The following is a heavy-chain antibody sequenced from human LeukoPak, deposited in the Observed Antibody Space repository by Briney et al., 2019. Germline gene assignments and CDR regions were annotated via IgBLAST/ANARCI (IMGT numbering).Heavy chain of an antibody. CDR1: GFTFSSYN. CDR3: AKDLPYDSSGYYYDVYCAFDI. D-gene: IGHD3-22*01. V-gene: IGHV3-21*04. J-gene: IGHJ3*02. CDR2: ITSDSRYM. Sequence: GGSLRLSCAASGFTFSSYNMNWVRQAPGKGLEWVSSITSDSRYMYYADSVKGRFTISRDNAKNSLYLQMNSLRAEDTAVYYCAKDLPYDSSGYYYDVYCAFDIWGQGTMVTVSS.